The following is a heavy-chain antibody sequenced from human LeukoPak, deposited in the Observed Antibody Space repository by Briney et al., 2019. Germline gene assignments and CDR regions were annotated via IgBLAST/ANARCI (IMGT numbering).Heavy chain of an antibody. Sequence: GGSLRLSCAASGFTFDDYAMHWVRQAPGTGLEWVSGISWNSGSIGYADSVKGRFTISRDNAKNSLYLQMNSLRAEDMALYYCAKSAAAGYYYYYMDVWGKGTTVTVSS. CDR1: GFTFDDYA. V-gene: IGHV3-9*03. J-gene: IGHJ6*03. CDR2: ISWNSGSI. D-gene: IGHD6-13*01. CDR3: AKSAAAGYYYYYMDV.